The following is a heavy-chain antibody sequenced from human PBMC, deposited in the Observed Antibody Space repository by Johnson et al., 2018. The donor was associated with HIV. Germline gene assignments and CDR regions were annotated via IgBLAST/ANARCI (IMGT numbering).Heavy chain of an antibody. V-gene: IGHV3-30*03. CDR3: ARDITAARPSAFDI. D-gene: IGHD6-6*01. J-gene: IGHJ3*02. CDR2: ISYDGSKT. Sequence: QVLLVESGGGVVQPGRSLRLSCAVSGIIFSHYGMHWVRQAPGKGLEWVALISYDGSKTYSVDSVKARFTISRDNSKNTLYLQMNSLRAEDTAVYYWARDITAARPSAFDIWGQGTMVTVSS. CDR1: GIIFSHYG.